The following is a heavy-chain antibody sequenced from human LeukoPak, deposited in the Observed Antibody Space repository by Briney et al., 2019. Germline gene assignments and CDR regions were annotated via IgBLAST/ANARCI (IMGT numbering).Heavy chain of an antibody. CDR2: IYYSGST. J-gene: IGHJ4*02. Sequence: SETLSLTCTVSGGSISSGGYYWSWIRQHPGKGLEWIGYIYYSGSTYYNPSLKSRVTISVDTSKNQFSLKLSSVTAADTAVYYCARGPRIGLRFLEWLPSVWGQGTLVTASS. CDR1: GGSISSGGYY. D-gene: IGHD3-3*01. V-gene: IGHV4-31*03. CDR3: ARGPRIGLRFLEWLPSV.